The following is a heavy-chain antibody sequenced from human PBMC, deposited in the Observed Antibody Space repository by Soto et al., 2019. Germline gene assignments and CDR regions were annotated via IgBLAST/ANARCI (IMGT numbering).Heavy chain of an antibody. CDR1: GGSISSGGYS. CDR3: ARDTPPDYGMDV. CDR2: IYHSGST. V-gene: IGHV4-30-2*01. Sequence: SETLSLTCAVSGGSISSGGYSWSWIRQPPGKGLEWIGYIYHSGSTYYNPSLKSRVTISVDRSKNQFSLKLSSVTAADTAVYYCARDTPPDYGMDVWGQGTTVTVSS. J-gene: IGHJ6*02.